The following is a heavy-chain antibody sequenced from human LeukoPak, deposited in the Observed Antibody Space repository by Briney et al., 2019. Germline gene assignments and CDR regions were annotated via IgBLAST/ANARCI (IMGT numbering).Heavy chain of an antibody. D-gene: IGHD3-10*01. CDR3: ARFRVRGVSDY. CDR2: INHSGST. Sequence: SETLSLTCAVYGGSFSGYCWSWIRQPPGRGLEWIGEINHSGSTNYNPSLKSRVTISVDTSKNQFSLKLSSVTAADTAVYYCARFRVRGVSDYWGQGTLVTVSS. V-gene: IGHV4-34*01. J-gene: IGHJ4*02. CDR1: GGSFSGYC.